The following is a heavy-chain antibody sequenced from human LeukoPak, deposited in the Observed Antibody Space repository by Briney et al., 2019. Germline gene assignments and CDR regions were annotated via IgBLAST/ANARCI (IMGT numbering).Heavy chain of an antibody. CDR1: GGSIIINSYY. Sequence: PSETLSLTCTVSGGSIIINSYYWAWIRQPPGKGLEWIGSIYYSGSTYYNPSLKSRVTISIDTSKNQCSLKLSSVTAADTAVYYCARMTRLWYFDPWGQGTLSPSPQ. V-gene: IGHV4-39*01. CDR3: ARMTRLWYFDP. D-gene: IGHD6-13*01. CDR2: IYYSGST. J-gene: IGHJ5*02.